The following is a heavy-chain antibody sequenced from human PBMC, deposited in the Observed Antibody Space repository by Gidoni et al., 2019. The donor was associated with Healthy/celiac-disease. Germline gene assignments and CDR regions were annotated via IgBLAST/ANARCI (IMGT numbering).Heavy chain of an antibody. CDR3: ALGGSVVPAADSFDY. J-gene: IGHJ4*02. CDR2: ISGRGGTT. CDR1: GFTFSRYA. Sequence: EVQLLESGGGLVQPGGSLRLSCAASGFTFSRYAMIWVRQAPGKGLGWFSAISGRGGTTYSADSVKGRFTISRDNPKNTLYLQMNSLRAEDTAVYYCALGGSVVPAADSFDYWGQGTLVTVSS. V-gene: IGHV3-23*01. D-gene: IGHD2-2*01.